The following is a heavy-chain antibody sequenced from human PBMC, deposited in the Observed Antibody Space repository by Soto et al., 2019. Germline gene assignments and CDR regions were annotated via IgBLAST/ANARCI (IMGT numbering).Heavy chain of an antibody. V-gene: IGHV1-46*01. CDR1: GYTLTDYY. CDR3: ARDRWFDP. J-gene: IGHJ5*02. CDR2: INPSSGDT. Sequence: QVQVVQSGAEVKKPGASVKVSCKASGYTLTDYYMHWVRQAPGQGLEWMCMINPSSGDTTYPQKFQGRVTMARDTSTSTVYMELSSLRSEDTVVYYCARDRWFDPWGQGTLVTVSS.